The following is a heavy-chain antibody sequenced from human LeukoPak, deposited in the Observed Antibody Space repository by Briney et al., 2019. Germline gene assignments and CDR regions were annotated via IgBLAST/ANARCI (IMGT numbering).Heavy chain of an antibody. D-gene: IGHD4-17*01. J-gene: IGHJ6*02. CDR1: GFTFSSYA. CDR3: AKDMRGSYDYGDYYGMDV. CDR2: ISWNSGSI. V-gene: IGHV3-9*01. Sequence: GGSLRLSCAASGFTFSSYAMSWVRQAPGKGLEWVSGISWNSGSIGYADSVKGRFTISRDNAKNSLYLQMNSLRAEDTALYYCAKDMRGSYDYGDYYGMDVWGQGTTVTVSS.